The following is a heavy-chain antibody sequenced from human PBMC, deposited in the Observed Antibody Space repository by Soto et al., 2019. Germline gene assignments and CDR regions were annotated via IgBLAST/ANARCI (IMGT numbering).Heavy chain of an antibody. CDR2: INPSGGST. J-gene: IGHJ2*01. CDR3: ARDQIVLMVCALVLNTDGHHRYLISVPTRRSSDL. Sequence: ASVKVSCKASGYTFTSYYMHWVRQAPGQGLEWMGIINPSGGSTSYAQKFQGRVTMTRDTSTSTVYMELSSLRSEDTAVYYCARDQIVLMVCALVLNTDGHHRYLISVPTRRSSDL. D-gene: IGHD2-8*01. CDR1: GYTFTSYY. V-gene: IGHV1-46*01.